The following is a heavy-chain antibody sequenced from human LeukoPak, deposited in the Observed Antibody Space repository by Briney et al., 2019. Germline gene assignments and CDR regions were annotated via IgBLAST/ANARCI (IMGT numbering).Heavy chain of an antibody. CDR1: RFTFDDYD. D-gene: IGHD3-22*01. J-gene: IGHJ4*02. CDR3: ARVQQYDKFDY. CDR2: ISWNGRNT. V-gene: IGHV3-20*04. Sequence: PGGSLRLSCAASRFTFDDYDLNWVRQAPGKGLEWVSGISWNGRNTAYAESLKGRFTISRDNAKNSLYLQMNSLRAEDTAFYYCARVQQYDKFDYWGQGTLVTVSS.